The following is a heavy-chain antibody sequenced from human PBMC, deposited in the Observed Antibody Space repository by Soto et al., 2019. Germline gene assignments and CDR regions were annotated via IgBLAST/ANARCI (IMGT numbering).Heavy chain of an antibody. CDR1: GGSFSGYY. J-gene: IGHJ5*02. CDR2: INHSGST. Sequence: SETLSLTCAVYGGSFSGYYWSWIRQPPGKGLEWIGEINHSGSTNYNPSLKSRVTISVDTSKNQFSLKLSSVTAADTAVYYCARGKMGTKIFGVVIWRTGTTIRWLAPWGQGTLVTVS. CDR3: ARGKMGTKIFGVVIWRTGTTIRWLAP. D-gene: IGHD3-3*01. V-gene: IGHV4-34*01.